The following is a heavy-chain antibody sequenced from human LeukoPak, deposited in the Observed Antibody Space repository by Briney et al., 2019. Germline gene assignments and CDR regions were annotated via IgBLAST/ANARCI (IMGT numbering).Heavy chain of an antibody. D-gene: IGHD4-17*01. V-gene: IGHV7-4-1*02. CDR1: GYTFTSYA. J-gene: IGHJ6*02. Sequence: ASVKVSCKASGYTFTSYAMNWVRQAPGQGLEWMGWINTNTGNPTYAQGFTGRFVFSLDTSVSTAYLQISSLKAEDTAVYYCAFGEDYGDYDVGIDYYYGMDVWGQGTTVTVSS. CDR2: INTNTGNP. CDR3: AFGEDYGDYDVGIDYYYGMDV.